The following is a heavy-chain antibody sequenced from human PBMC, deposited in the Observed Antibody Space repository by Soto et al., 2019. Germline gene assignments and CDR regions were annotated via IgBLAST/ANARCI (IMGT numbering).Heavy chain of an antibody. CDR3: ARGLGLYFFDY. J-gene: IGHJ4*02. CDR2: INAGNGNT. CDR1: GCTFSSYA. V-gene: IGHV1-3*01. Sequence: ASVKVSCKASGCTFSSYAISWVRQAPGQGLEWMGWINAGNGNTKYSQKFQGRVTITRDTSASTAYMELSSLRSEDTAVYYCARGLGLYFFDYGGQGPLVPVPS. D-gene: IGHD3-16*01.